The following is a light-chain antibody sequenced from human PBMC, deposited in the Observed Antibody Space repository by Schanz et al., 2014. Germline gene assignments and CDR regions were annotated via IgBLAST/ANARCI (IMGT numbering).Light chain of an antibody. V-gene: IGKV3-20*01. CDR3: QQYNNWPPSLT. CDR1: QSVSSSY. J-gene: IGKJ4*01. Sequence: EIVLTQSSGTLSLSPGERATLSCRASQSVSSSYLAWYRQKPGQAPRLLIYGASSRATGIPDRFSGSGSGTDFTLTISRLEPEDFAVYYCQQYNNWPPSLTFGGGTKVEIK. CDR2: GAS.